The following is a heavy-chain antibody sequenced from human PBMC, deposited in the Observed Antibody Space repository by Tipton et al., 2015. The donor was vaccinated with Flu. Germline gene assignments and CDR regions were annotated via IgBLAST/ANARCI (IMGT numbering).Heavy chain of an antibody. V-gene: IGHV4-59*01. J-gene: IGHJ3*02. Sequence: GLVKPSETLSLTCTVSGGSISSYCWSWIRQPPGKGLEWIGYIYYSGSTNYNPSLKSRVTISVDTSKNQFSLKLSSVTAADTAVYYCARDRHSGSYYENDAFDIWGQGTMVTVSS. CDR2: IYYSGST. CDR3: ARDRHSGSYYENDAFDI. CDR1: GGSISSYC. D-gene: IGHD1-26*01.